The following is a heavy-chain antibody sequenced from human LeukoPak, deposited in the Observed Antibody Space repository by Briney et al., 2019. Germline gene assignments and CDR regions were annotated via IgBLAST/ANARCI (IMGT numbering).Heavy chain of an antibody. CDR3: ARLRGYTYGNPGY. V-gene: IGHV4-39*01. CDR1: GGSISSYY. J-gene: IGHJ4*02. CDR2: IYYTGDT. D-gene: IGHD5-18*01. Sequence: SETLSLTCTVSGGSISSYYWGWIRQPPGKGLEWIGSIYYTGDTYYNSSLKSRVTISVDTSKNQFALKLTSVTAADTALYYCARLRGYTYGNPGYWGQGSLVTVPS.